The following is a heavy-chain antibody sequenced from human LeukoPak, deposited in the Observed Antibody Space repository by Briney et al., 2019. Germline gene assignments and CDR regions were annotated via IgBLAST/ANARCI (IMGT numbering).Heavy chain of an antibody. D-gene: IGHD3-10*01. J-gene: IGHJ4*02. CDR3: ARDGGSESYAFDY. CDR2: ISDSGGDK. V-gene: IGHV3-30*02. CDR1: GFTFSRYG. Sequence: PGGSLRPSCAASGFTFSRYGFHWVRQAPGKGLEWVAFISDSGGDKWYADSVKGRLTISRDKSKNTVNLQMSSLRVEDTALYYCARDGGSESYAFDYWGQGTQVTVSS.